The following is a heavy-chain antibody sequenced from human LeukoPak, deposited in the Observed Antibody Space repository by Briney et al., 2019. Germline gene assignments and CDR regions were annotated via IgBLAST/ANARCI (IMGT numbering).Heavy chain of an antibody. CDR3: ARDYGDWKTVFDP. D-gene: IGHD4-17*01. V-gene: IGHV1-69*06. CDR1: GGTFSSYA. J-gene: IGHJ5*02. Sequence: SVKVSCKASGGTFSSYAISWVRQAPGQGLEWMGGIIPIFGTANYAQKFQGRVTITADKSTSTAYMELSSLRSEDTAVYYCARDYGDWKTVFDPWGQGALVTVSS. CDR2: IIPIFGTA.